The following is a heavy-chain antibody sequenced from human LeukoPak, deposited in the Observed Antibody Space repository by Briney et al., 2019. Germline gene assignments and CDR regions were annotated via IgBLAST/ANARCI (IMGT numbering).Heavy chain of an antibody. CDR1: GFTFSSYS. CDR3: ARDPVAALIDY. Sequence: GGSLRLSCAASGFTFSSYSMNWVGQAPGKGLEWVSSISSSSSYIYYADSVKGRFTISRDNAKNSLYLQMNSLRAEDTAVYYCARDPVAALIDYWGQGTLVTVSS. CDR2: ISSSSSYI. D-gene: IGHD6-19*01. J-gene: IGHJ4*02. V-gene: IGHV3-21*01.